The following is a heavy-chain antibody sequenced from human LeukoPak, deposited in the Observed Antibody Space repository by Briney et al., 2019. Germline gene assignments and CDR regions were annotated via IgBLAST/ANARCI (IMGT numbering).Heavy chain of an antibody. CDR3: ARAPIQLRSYYFDY. J-gene: IGHJ4*02. CDR2: INHSGST. V-gene: IGHV4-34*01. D-gene: IGHD5-18*01. CDR1: GGSFSGYY. Sequence: PSETLSLTCAVYGGSFSGYYWSWIRQPPGKGLEWIGEINHSGSTNYNPSLKSRVTISVDTSKNQFSLKLSSVTAADTAVYYCARAPIQLRSYYFDYWGQGTPVTVSS.